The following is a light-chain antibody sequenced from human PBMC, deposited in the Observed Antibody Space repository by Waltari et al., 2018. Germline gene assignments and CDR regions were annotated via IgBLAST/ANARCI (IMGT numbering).Light chain of an antibody. CDR1: QSVSSNF. J-gene: IGKJ2*01. V-gene: IGKV3-20*01. CDR2: GAS. Sequence: EIVLTQSPGTLSLSPGERATLSCRASQSVSSNFLAWYQQKPGQAPRLLIYGASSRATDVPDRFSGSGSGSDFTLTITRLVPEDFVMYYCHQYANSPVTFGQGTKLEI. CDR3: HQYANSPVT.